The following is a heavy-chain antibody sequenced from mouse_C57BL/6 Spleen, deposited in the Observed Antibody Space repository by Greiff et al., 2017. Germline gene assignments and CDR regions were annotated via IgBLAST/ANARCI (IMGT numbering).Heavy chain of an antibody. D-gene: IGHD3-3*01. Sequence: QVQLQQPGAELVKPGASVKMSCKASGYTFTSYWITWVKQRPGQGLEWIGDIYPCSGSTNYNEKFKSKAPLPVDTSSSTAYMQHSGLTSEDSAVYYCARMGTYYVDYWGQGTTLTVCS. CDR3: ARMGTYYVDY. V-gene: IGHV1-55*01. J-gene: IGHJ2*01. CDR2: IYPCSGST. CDR1: GYTFTSYW.